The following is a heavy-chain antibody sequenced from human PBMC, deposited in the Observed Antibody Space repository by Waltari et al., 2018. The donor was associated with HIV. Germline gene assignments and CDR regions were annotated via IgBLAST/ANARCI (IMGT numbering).Heavy chain of an antibody. CDR1: GFTFRSYW. Sequence: EVQLVESGGGLVQPGGSLGLSCAASGFTFRSYWMSWVRQAPGKGLEWVANIKQDGSEKYYVDSVKGRFTMSRDNAKNSLYLQMNSPRAEDTAVYYCARVYSSSSGRALDSWGQGTLVTVSS. CDR2: IKQDGSEK. D-gene: IGHD6-19*01. CDR3: ARVYSSSSGRALDS. V-gene: IGHV3-7*01. J-gene: IGHJ5*01.